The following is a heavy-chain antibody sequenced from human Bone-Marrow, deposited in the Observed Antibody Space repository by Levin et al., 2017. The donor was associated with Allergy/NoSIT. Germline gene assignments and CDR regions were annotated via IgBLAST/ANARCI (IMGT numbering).Heavy chain of an antibody. V-gene: IGHV4-31*03. D-gene: IGHD2-21*02. J-gene: IGHJ6*02. CDR2: IYYSGST. Sequence: SQTLSLTCTVSGGSISSGGYYWSWIRQHPGKGLEWIGYIYYSGSTYYNPSLKSRVTISVDTSKNQFSLKLSSVTAADTAVYYCARDLTPYCGGDCYSGGTYYYGMDVWGQGTTVTVSS. CDR1: GGSISSGGYY. CDR3: ARDLTPYCGGDCYSGGTYYYGMDV.